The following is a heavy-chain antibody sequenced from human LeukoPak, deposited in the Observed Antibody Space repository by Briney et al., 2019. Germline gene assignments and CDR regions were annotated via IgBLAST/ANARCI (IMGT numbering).Heavy chain of an antibody. CDR2: IYSGGST. Sequence: PGGSLRLSCAASGFTVSSNYMSWVRQAPGKGLEWVSVIYSGGSTYYADSVKGRFTISRDNSKNTLYLQMNSLRAEDMAVYYCARERIAAAGPYFDYWGQGTLVTVSS. J-gene: IGHJ4*02. D-gene: IGHD6-13*01. CDR1: GFTVSSNY. CDR3: ARERIAAAGPYFDY. V-gene: IGHV3-53*01.